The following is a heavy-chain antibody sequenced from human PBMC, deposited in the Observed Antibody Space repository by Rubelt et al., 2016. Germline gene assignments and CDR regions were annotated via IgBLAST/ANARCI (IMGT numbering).Heavy chain of an antibody. J-gene: IGHJ4*02. V-gene: IGHV3-53*01. CDR2: IYSGGST. CDR3: AREGQLVPERIDY. Sequence: SGFTVSSNYMSWVRQAPGKGLEWVSVIYSGGSTYYADSVKGRFTISRDNSKNTLYLQMNSLRAEDTAVYYCAREGQLVPERIDYWGQGTLVTVSS. CDR1: GFTVSSNY. D-gene: IGHD6-13*01.